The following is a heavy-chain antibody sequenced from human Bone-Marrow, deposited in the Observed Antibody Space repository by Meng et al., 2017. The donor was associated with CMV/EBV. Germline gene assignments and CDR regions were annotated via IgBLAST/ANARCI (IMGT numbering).Heavy chain of an antibody. V-gene: IGHV3-30*14. CDR1: GFTFRRYD. CDR3: ARHGLSYYYYGMAV. Sequence: GGSLRLSCAASGFTFRRYDMHWVRQAPGKGLEWVAVISYDGLNKYYADSVEGRFTLSRDNSKNTLYLQMNSLRAEDTAVYSCARHGLSYYYYGMAVWGQGTTVTVSS. D-gene: IGHD3-16*02. J-gene: IGHJ6*02. CDR2: ISYDGLNK.